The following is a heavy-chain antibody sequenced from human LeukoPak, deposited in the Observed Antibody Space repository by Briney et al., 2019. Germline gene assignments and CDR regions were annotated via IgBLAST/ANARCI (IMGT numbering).Heavy chain of an antibody. D-gene: IGHD6-6*01. CDR2: INHSGST. CDR3: ASSSSENEYYFDY. CDR1: GGSFSGYY. Sequence: SETLSLTCAVYGGSFSGYYWSWIRQPPGKGLERIGEINHSGSTNYNPSLKSRVTISVDTSKNQFSLKLSSVTAADTAVYYCASSSSENEYYFDYWGQGTLVTVSS. V-gene: IGHV4-34*01. J-gene: IGHJ4*02.